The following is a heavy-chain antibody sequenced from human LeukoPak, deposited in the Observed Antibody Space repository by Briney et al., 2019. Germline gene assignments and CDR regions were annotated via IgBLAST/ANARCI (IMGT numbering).Heavy chain of an antibody. D-gene: IGHD3-10*01. J-gene: IGHJ4*02. CDR2: ISGSGGST. V-gene: IGHV3-23*01. Sequence: GGSLRLSCAASGFTFSSYWMTWVRQAPGKGLEWVSAISGSGGSTYYADSVKGRFTISRDNSKNTLYPQMNSLRAEDTAVYYCAKAYYYGSGSFDYWGQGTLVTVSS. CDR1: GFTFSSYW. CDR3: AKAYYYGSGSFDY.